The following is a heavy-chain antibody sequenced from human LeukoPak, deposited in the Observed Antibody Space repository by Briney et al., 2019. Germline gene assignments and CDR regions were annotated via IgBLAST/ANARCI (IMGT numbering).Heavy chain of an antibody. CDR2: IYYSGST. J-gene: IGHJ6*02. V-gene: IGHV4-59*01. Sequence: SETLSLTCTVSGGSISSYYWGWIRQPPGKGLEWIGYIYYSGSTNYNPSLKSRVTISVDTSKNQFSLKLSSVTAADTAVYYCARESLEDLYGMDVWGQGTTVTVSS. CDR3: ARESLEDLYGMDV. CDR1: GGSISSYY.